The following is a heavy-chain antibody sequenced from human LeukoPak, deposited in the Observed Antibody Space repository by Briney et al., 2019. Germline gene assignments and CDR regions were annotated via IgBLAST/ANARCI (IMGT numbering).Heavy chain of an antibody. Sequence: GGSLRLSCAASGFSVSDNYMSWVRQAPGKGLEWVSVIYTGGSTYYADSVRGRFTISRDNSKNTLFLQMNSLRAEDTAAYYCASRDGYKFGYWGQGILVTVSS. D-gene: IGHD5-24*01. V-gene: IGHV3-53*01. CDR2: IYTGGST. J-gene: IGHJ4*02. CDR1: GFSVSDNY. CDR3: ASRDGYKFGY.